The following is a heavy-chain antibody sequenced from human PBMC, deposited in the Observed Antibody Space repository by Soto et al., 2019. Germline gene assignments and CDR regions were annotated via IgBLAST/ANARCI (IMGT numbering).Heavy chain of an antibody. D-gene: IGHD3-16*01. J-gene: IGHJ6*02. V-gene: IGHV4-39*01. Sequence: SETLSLTCTVSGGSTSSSSYYWGWIRQPPGKGLEWIGNVYYSGSTYYNPSLKSRVTISVDTSKNQFSLRLRSVTAADTAVYYCARLEGLKVMDVWGQGTTVTVSS. CDR1: GGSTSSSSYY. CDR2: VYYSGST. CDR3: ARLEGLKVMDV.